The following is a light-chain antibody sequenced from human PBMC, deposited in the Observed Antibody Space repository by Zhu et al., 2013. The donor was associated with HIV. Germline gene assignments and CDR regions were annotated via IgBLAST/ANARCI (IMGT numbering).Light chain of an antibody. J-gene: IGLJ2*01. CDR1: KLGDKY. V-gene: IGLV3-1*01. Sequence: SYDLTQPSSVSVSPGQTASISCSGDKLGDKYVCWYQHKPGQSPALLIYQDTKRPSGIPERFSGSNSGNTATLTISGTQAMDEADYYCQAWDRTNVVFGGGTQLTVL. CDR3: QAWDRTNVV. CDR2: QDT.